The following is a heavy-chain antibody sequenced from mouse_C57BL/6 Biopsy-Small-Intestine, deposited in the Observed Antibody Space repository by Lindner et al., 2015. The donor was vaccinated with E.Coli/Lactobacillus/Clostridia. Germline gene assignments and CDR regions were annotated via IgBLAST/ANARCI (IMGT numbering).Heavy chain of an antibody. D-gene: IGHD2-1*01. CDR1: ESTFNSHF. V-gene: IGHV1S12*01. Sequence: SVKASCKASESTFNSHFISWVRQAPGQGLEWVGIISPRDDSTNYAQKFQGRVTMTRDTSTNTVYMEMSSLKSEDTAVYYCAGSLLTLGRGRFDPWGQGTLVTVSS. CDR3: AGSLLTLGRGRFDP. J-gene: IGHJ4*01. CDR2: ISPRDDST.